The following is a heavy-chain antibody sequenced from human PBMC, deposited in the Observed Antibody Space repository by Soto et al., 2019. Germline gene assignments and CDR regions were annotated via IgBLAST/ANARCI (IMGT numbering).Heavy chain of an antibody. J-gene: IGHJ4*02. Sequence: PGGSLRLSCAASGFTFSSYEMNWVRQAPGKGLEWVSYISSGGSSIYYADSVKGRFTISRDNAKNSLYLQMNSLRAEDTAVYYCARDATYYYDSSGYYDYWGQGTLGTVSS. V-gene: IGHV3-48*03. CDR1: GFTFSSYE. CDR3: ARDATYYYDSSGYYDY. D-gene: IGHD3-22*01. CDR2: ISSGGSSI.